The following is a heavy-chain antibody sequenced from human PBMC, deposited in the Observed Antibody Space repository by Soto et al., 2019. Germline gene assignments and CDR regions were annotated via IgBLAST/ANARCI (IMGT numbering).Heavy chain of an antibody. CDR3: VRHSTLWENNWFHP. Sequence: QLQLQESGPGLVKPSETLSLTCAVSGGSITGSDYSWGWVRQPPGKGLEWIGTFYYSGSTYYNPSLRSRVTISLDTSRNQHSLKVSSLTAADTAVYYCVRHSTLWENNWFHPWGQGTRVTVSS. J-gene: IGHJ5*02. V-gene: IGHV4-39*01. CDR1: GGSITGSDYS. D-gene: IGHD1-26*01. CDR2: FYYSGST.